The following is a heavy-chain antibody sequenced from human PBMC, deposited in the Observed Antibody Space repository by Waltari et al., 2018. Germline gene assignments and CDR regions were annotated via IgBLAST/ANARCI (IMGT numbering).Heavy chain of an antibody. D-gene: IGHD6-25*01. CDR1: GGSISSGSYY. V-gene: IGHV4-61*02. CDR2: RYTSGSA. Sequence: QVQLQESGPGLVKPSQTLSLTCTVSGGSISSGSYYWSWIRQSAGKGLEWIGRRYTSGSANYSPSLKSRVTISVDTSKNQFSLKLSSVTAADTAVYYCAREGIYSSATDARFDPWGQGTLVTVSS. CDR3: AREGIYSSATDARFDP. J-gene: IGHJ5*02.